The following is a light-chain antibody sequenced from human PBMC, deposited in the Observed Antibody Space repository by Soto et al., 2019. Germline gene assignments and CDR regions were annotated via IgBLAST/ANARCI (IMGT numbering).Light chain of an antibody. CDR2: WAS. J-gene: IGKJ4*01. CDR3: QQYYTTLT. Sequence: DIVMTQSPDSLAVSLGERATINCKSSQSVLLTSNNKNYLAWYKQKPGQPPKVLISWASTRESGVPDRFSGSGSGTDFTLTITSLQAEDVEVYYCQQYYTTLTFGGGTKVEIK. CDR1: QSVLLTSNNKNY. V-gene: IGKV4-1*01.